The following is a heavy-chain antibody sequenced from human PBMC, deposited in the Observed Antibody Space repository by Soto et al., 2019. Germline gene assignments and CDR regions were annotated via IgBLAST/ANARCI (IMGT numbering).Heavy chain of an antibody. CDR3: AKLSGYCSGCSCYGGYMDV. V-gene: IGHV3-9*01. Sequence: GGSLRLSCAASGFTFDDYAMHWVRQAPGKGLEWVSGISWNSGSIGYADSVKGRFTISRDNAKNSLYLQMNSLRAEDTALYYCAKLSGYCSGCSCYGGYMDVWGKGTTVTVSS. CDR1: GFTFDDYA. D-gene: IGHD2-15*01. CDR2: ISWNSGSI. J-gene: IGHJ6*03.